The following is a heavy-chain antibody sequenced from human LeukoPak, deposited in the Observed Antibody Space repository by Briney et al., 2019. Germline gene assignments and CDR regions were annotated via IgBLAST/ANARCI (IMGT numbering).Heavy chain of an antibody. J-gene: IGHJ6*02. CDR1: GFTFSSYW. D-gene: IGHD2-21*02. Sequence: GSLRLSCAASGFTFSSYWMSWVRQAPGKGLEWIGYIYYSGSANYNPSLKSRVTMSVDTSRNQSSLKLSSVTAADTAVYYCARDSCGGDCYLGYYYYGMDVWGQGTTVTVSS. CDR3: ARDSCGGDCYLGYYYYGMDV. CDR2: IYYSGSA. V-gene: IGHV4-59*01.